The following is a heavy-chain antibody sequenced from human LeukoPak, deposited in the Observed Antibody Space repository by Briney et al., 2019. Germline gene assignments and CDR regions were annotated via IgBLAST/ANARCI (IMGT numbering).Heavy chain of an antibody. V-gene: IGHV3-21*01. Sequence: GGSLRLSCAASGFTFRSYGMTWVRQAPGKGLEWVSAISGSGDSTYYADSVKGRFTISRDNAKNSLYLQMNSLRAEDTAVYYCARDRSSSSAIGPDYWGQGTLVTVSS. D-gene: IGHD6-6*01. CDR3: ARDRSSSSAIGPDY. CDR2: ISGSGDST. CDR1: GFTFRSYG. J-gene: IGHJ4*02.